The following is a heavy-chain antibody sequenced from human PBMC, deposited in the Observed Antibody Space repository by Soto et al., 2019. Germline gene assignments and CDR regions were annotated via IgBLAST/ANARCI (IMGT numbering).Heavy chain of an antibody. J-gene: IGHJ6*02. V-gene: IGHV4-31*03. CDR1: GGSISSGGYY. CDR3: ARGNRSGGSYYYGMDV. Sequence: SETLSLTCTVSGGSISSGGYYWSWIRQHPGKGLEWIGYIYYSGSTYYNPSLKSRVTISVDTSKNQFSLKLSSVTAADTAVYYCARGNRSGGSYYYGMDVWGQGTTVTVSS. CDR2: IYYSGST. D-gene: IGHD2-15*01.